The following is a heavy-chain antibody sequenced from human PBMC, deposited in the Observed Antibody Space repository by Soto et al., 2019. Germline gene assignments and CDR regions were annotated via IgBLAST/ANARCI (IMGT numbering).Heavy chain of an antibody. CDR1: GFTFSSYA. J-gene: IGHJ4*02. CDR3: AKDPRLGAVGASQRLDY. Sequence: EVQLLESGGGLVQPGGSLRLSCAASGFTFSSYAMSWVRQAPGKGLEWVSVISGSGGSTYYADSVKGRFTISRDNSKNTLYLQMNSLRAEDTAVYYCAKDPRLGAVGASQRLDYWGQGTPVTVSS. V-gene: IGHV3-23*01. D-gene: IGHD1-26*01. CDR2: ISGSGGST.